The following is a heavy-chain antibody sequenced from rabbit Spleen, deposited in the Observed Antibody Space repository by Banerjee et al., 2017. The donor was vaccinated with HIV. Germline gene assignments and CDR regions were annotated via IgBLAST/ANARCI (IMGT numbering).Heavy chain of an antibody. J-gene: IGHJ4*01. Sequence: QLEESGGDLVNPEGSLPLSCKASGFDFIGYSMSWSRRAPGKGLEWIGYIDPVFGSAYYASWVNGRFSISRENTQNTLYLQLKSLTAADTATYFCARDLAGPIGWNFNLWGQGTLVTVS. CDR2: IDPVFGSA. D-gene: IGHD4-1*01. CDR1: GFDFIGYS. V-gene: IGHV1S7*01. CDR3: ARDLAGPIGWNFNL.